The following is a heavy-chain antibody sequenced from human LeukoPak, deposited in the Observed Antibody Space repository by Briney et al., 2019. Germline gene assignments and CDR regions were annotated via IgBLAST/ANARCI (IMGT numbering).Heavy chain of an antibody. J-gene: IGHJ5*02. Sequence: PSETLSLTCTVSGYSISSGYYWGWIRQPPGKGLEWIGSIYHSGSTYYNPSLKSRVTISGDTSKNQFSLKLSSVTAADTAVYYCAREGMPTGWFDPWGQGTLVTVSS. CDR3: AREGMPTGWFDP. CDR2: IYHSGST. CDR1: GYSISSGYY. V-gene: IGHV4-38-2*02. D-gene: IGHD1-1*01.